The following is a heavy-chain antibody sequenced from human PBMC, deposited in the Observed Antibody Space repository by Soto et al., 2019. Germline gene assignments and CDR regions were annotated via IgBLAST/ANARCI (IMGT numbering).Heavy chain of an antibody. D-gene: IGHD2-2*01. CDR2: ISGSGGST. V-gene: IGHV3-23*01. Sequence: EVQLLESGGGLVQPGGSLRLCCEASGFTFSDYAMAWVRQAPGKGLEWVSAISGSGGSTYYADSVKGRFTISRDNSGNTLYLQMNSLSAEDTAVYYCAKTGHIVLVPADKNRFDPWGQGTLVTVSS. CDR1: GFTFSDYA. CDR3: AKTGHIVLVPADKNRFDP. J-gene: IGHJ5*02.